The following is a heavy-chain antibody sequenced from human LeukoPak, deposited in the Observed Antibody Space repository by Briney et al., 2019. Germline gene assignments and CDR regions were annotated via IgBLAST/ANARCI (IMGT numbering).Heavy chain of an antibody. CDR2: IVVGSGNT. CDR1: GFTFTSSA. J-gene: IGHJ3*02. Sequence: GASVKVSCKASGFTFTSSAMQWVRQARGQRLEWIGWIVVGSGNTNYAQKFQERVTITRDMSTSTAYMELSSLRSEDTAVYYCAAGYYVSSRASSDAFDIWGQGTMVTVSS. D-gene: IGHD3-22*01. V-gene: IGHV1-58*02. CDR3: AAGYYVSSRASSDAFDI.